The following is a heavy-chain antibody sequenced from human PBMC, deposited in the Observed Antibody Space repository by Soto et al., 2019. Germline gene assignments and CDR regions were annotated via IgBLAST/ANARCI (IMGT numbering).Heavy chain of an antibody. Sequence: QVPLVQSGAEVKKPGASVKVSCKASGYTFTSYAMPWVRQAPGQRLEWMGWINAGNGNTKYSQKFQGRVTITRDTSASTAYMELSSLRSEDTAVYYCARDQFFVIWSGYPASFAYWGQGTLVTVSS. CDR1: GYTFTSYA. V-gene: IGHV1-3*01. CDR3: ARDQFFVIWSGYPASFAY. CDR2: INAGNGNT. D-gene: IGHD3-3*01. J-gene: IGHJ4*02.